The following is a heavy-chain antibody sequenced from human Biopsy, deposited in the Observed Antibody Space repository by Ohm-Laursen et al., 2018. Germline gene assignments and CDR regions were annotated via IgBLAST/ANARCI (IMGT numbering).Heavy chain of an antibody. V-gene: IGHV1-2*02. J-gene: IGHJ3*02. CDR2: ISPKSGGT. CDR1: GFSFTGYY. CDR3: ARHSPPGLEVSWNDVFDI. Sequence: GASVKVSCKASGFSFTGYYIHWVRQAPGQGLEWMGWISPKSGGTNYAQKFQGNITMTKNTSMSTAYMEMSRLRSDDTAVYYCARHSPPGLEVSWNDVFDIWGQGTVVTVS. D-gene: IGHD5/OR15-5a*01.